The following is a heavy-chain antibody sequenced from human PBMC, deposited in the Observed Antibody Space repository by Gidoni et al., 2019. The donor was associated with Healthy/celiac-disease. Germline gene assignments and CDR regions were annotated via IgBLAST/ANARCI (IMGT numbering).Heavy chain of an antibody. J-gene: IGHJ6*03. V-gene: IGHV1-69*01. Sequence: QVQLVQSGAEVKKPGSSVKVSCKASGGTFSSSAISWVRQAPGQGLEWMGGIIPIFGTANYAQKFQGRVTITADESTSTAYMELSSLRSEDTAVYYCARGDGPGYQLLWSGYYYYMDVWGKGTTVTVSS. CDR1: GGTFSSSA. CDR3: ARGDGPGYQLLWSGYYYYMDV. D-gene: IGHD2-2*01. CDR2: IIPIFGTA.